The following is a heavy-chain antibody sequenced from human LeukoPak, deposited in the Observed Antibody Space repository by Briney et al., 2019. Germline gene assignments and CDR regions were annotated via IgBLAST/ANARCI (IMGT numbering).Heavy chain of an antibody. CDR3: ARDGWKQWLDDWYFDL. Sequence: PSETLSLTCAVYGGSFSGYYWSWLRQPPGKGLEWIGRIYTSGRTNYNPSLKSRVIMSVDTSKNQFALKLSSVTAADTAVYYCARDGWKQWLDDWYFDLWGRGTLVTVSS. D-gene: IGHD6-19*01. V-gene: IGHV4-59*10. J-gene: IGHJ2*01. CDR1: GGSFSGYY. CDR2: IYTSGRT.